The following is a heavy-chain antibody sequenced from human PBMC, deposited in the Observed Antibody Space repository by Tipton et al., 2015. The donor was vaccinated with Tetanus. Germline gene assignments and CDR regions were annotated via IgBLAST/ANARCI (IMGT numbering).Heavy chain of an antibody. CDR1: GGSISSYY. CDR3: ARGPMVRGVTRFDY. Sequence: TLSLTCTVSGGSISSYYWSWIRQPAGKGLEWIGRIYTSGSTNYNPSLKSRVTMSVDTSMIQFSLRLSSVTAADTAVYYCARGPMVRGVTRFDYWVQGTLVTVSS. J-gene: IGHJ4*02. CDR2: IYTSGST. D-gene: IGHD3-10*01. V-gene: IGHV4-4*07.